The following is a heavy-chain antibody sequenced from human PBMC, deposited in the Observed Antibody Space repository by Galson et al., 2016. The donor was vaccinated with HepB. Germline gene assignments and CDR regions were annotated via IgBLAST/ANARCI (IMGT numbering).Heavy chain of an antibody. CDR1: RYSFTSYW. D-gene: IGHD2-8*01. CDR2: IYPGDSDA. CDR3: ATPPDCANGVWPGPAQH. Sequence: QSGAEVKKPGESLKISCKSSRYSFTSYWIGWVRQMPGKGLEWMGNIYPGDSDARYSPSFQGQVTISANKSIRTAFLQWSSLKASDTAMYFCATPPDCANGVWPGPAQHWGQGTLVTVSS. V-gene: IGHV5-51*01. J-gene: IGHJ1*01.